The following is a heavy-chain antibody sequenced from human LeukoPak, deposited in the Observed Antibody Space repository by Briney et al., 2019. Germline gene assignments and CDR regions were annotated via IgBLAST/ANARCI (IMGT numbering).Heavy chain of an antibody. CDR3: ARDADYYCYYMDV. J-gene: IGHJ6*03. Sequence: PGGSLRLSCAAAGFTFSDYYMSWIRQAPGKWLEWVAYISSSGSTRYYADAVKGRFTISRDNAKNSLYLQMNSLRAKDTAVYYCARDADYYCYYMDVWGKGTTVTVSS. V-gene: IGHV3-11*01. CDR2: ISSSGSTR. CDR1: GFTFSDYY.